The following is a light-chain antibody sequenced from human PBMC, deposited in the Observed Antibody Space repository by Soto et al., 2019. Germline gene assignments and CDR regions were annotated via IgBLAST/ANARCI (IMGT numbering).Light chain of an antibody. CDR1: QSINTK. CDR3: QQYNSYSWT. J-gene: IGKJ1*01. CDR2: DAS. Sequence: EIVMTQSPATLSVSPGEGATLSCRASQSINTKIAWYQLKPGQAPRLLIYDASIRATGIPARFSGSGSGTEFSLTINSLQSEDFATYYCQQYNSYSWTFGQGTKVDIK. V-gene: IGKV3-15*01.